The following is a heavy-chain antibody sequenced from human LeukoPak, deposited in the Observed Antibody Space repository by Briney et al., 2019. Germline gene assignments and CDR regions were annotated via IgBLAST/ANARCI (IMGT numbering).Heavy chain of an antibody. CDR1: GYTFTGYY. CDR3: ARDRPYYYDSSGYYLDY. J-gene: IGHJ4*02. D-gene: IGHD3-22*01. V-gene: IGHV1-2*02. CDR2: INPNSGGT. Sequence: ASVKVSCKASGYTFTGYYMHWVRQAPGQGLEWMGWINPNSGGTNYAQKFQGRVTMTRDTSISTAYMELSRLRSDDTAVYYCARDRPYYYDSSGYYLDYWGQGTLVTVSS.